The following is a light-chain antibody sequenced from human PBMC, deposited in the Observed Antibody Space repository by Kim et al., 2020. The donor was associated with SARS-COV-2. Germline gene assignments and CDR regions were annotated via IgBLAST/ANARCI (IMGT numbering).Light chain of an antibody. Sequence: VAPGERAPHSCRASQSVSSNLAWDQQKPGQAPRLLIYGASTRATGIPARFSGSGSGTEFTLTISSLQSEDFAVYYCQQYNNWPPYTCGQGTKLEI. J-gene: IGKJ2*01. CDR2: GAS. CDR1: QSVSSN. CDR3: QQYNNWPPYT. V-gene: IGKV3-15*01.